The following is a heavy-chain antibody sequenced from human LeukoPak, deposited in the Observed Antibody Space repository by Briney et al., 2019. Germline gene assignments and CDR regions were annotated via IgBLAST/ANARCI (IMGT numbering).Heavy chain of an antibody. D-gene: IGHD3/OR15-3a*01. CDR3: ARDMDSERYYYYYGMDV. J-gene: IGHJ6*04. Sequence: ASVKVSCKASGGTFSSYAISWVRQAPGQGLEWMGGIIPIFGTANYAQKFQGRVTITADESTSTAYMELSSLRSEDTAVYYCARDMDSERYYYYYGMDVWGKGTTVTVSS. CDR2: IIPIFGTA. CDR1: GGTFSSYA. V-gene: IGHV1-69*13.